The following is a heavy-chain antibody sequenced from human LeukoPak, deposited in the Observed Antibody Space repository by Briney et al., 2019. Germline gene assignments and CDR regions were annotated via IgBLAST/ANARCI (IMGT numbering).Heavy chain of an antibody. CDR1: GYSIGSGYY. Sequence: SETLSLTCAVSGYSIGSGYYWGWIRQPPGKGLEWIGSIYHSGSTYYNPSLKSRVTISVDTSKNQFSLKLGSVTAADTAVYYCAREGLRLRGNWFDPWGQGTLVTVSS. CDR3: AREGLRLRGNWFDP. CDR2: IYHSGST. D-gene: IGHD3-16*01. V-gene: IGHV4-38-2*02. J-gene: IGHJ5*02.